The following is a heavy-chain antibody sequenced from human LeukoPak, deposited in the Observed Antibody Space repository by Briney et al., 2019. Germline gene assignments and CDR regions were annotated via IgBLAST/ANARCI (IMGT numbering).Heavy chain of an antibody. CDR3: VRAHHPGGWFDP. J-gene: IGHJ5*02. Sequence: PGGSLRLSCAASGFTFSSSWMTWVRQAPGKGLEWVASINQDGGEIHYVDSVKGRFTISSYNAKNSLYLQMNSLTAEDTAVHYCVRAHHPGGWFDPWGQGTLVTVSS. D-gene: IGHD3-10*01. V-gene: IGHV3-7*04. CDR2: INQDGGEI. CDR1: GFTFSSSW.